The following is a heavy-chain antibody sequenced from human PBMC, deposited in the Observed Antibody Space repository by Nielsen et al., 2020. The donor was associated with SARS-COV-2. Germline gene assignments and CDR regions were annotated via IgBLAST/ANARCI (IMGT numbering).Heavy chain of an antibody. J-gene: IGHJ4*02. D-gene: IGHD3-3*01. CDR1: GGSFSAYY. Sequence: SETLSLTCAVSGGSFSAYYWSWIRQSPGKDLQWIGEVNHSGTTNYNPSLESRVTISVDTSKNQVFLRLTSVTAADTAVYYCARGRSSWYRIYFDYWGQGTLVTVSS. CDR3: ARGRSSWYRIYFDY. CDR2: VNHSGTT. V-gene: IGHV4-34*01.